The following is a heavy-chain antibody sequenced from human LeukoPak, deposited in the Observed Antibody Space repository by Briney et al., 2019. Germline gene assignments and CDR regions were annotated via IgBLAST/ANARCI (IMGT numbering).Heavy chain of an antibody. J-gene: IGHJ3*02. CDR3: ASHYYDNTGYRRDAFDI. CDR1: GFTFSSYG. Sequence: GGALRLSCAASGFTFSSYGMSWVRQAPGKGLEWVSAISTGGGSTYYADSVKGRFTISRDNSKNTLYLQMNSLRAEDTAVYYCASHYYDNTGYRRDAFDIWGQGTVVTVSS. D-gene: IGHD3-22*01. V-gene: IGHV3-23*01. CDR2: ISTGGGST.